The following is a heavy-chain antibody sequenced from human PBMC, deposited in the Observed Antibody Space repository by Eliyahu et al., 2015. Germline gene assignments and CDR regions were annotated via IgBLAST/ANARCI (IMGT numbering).Heavy chain of an antibody. V-gene: IGHV1-8*01. Sequence: QVQLVQSGAEXKKPGASXKXSCKASGYTFTSYDINWVRQATGQGLEWMGWMNPNSGNTGYAQKFQGRVTMTRNTSISTAYMELSSLRSEDTAVYYCARATPSEWDPRGGWFDPWGQGTLVTVSS. CDR2: MNPNSGNT. D-gene: IGHD1-26*01. J-gene: IGHJ5*02. CDR3: ARATPSEWDPRGGWFDP. CDR1: GYTFTSYD.